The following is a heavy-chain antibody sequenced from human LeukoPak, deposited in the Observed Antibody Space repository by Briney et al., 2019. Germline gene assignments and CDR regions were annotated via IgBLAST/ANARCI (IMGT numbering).Heavy chain of an antibody. CDR2: ISYDGSNK. Sequence: PGRSLRLSCAASGFTFSSYAMHWVRQAPGKGLEWVAVISYDGSNKYYADSVKGRFTISRDNPKNTLYLQMNSLRAEDTAVYYCARSLQPYSGYDPFDYWGQGTLVTVSS. V-gene: IGHV3-30*04. CDR3: ARSLQPYSGYDPFDY. D-gene: IGHD5-12*01. J-gene: IGHJ4*02. CDR1: GFTFSSYA.